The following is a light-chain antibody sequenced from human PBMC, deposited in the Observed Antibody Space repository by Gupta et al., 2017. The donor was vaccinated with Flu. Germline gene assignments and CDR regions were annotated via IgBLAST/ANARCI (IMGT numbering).Light chain of an antibody. V-gene: IGLV1-40*01. Sequence: QSVLTQPPSVSGAPGQRITISCTGSSSNIGAGYDVPWYQQFPGTAPKLRIYANNNRHSGVPDRFSGSRSGTSASLAITGLQAEDEADYYCQSCDSSLSGSGVFGGGTRLTVL. CDR3: QSCDSSLSGSGV. J-gene: IGLJ3*02. CDR1: SSNIGAGYD. CDR2: ANN.